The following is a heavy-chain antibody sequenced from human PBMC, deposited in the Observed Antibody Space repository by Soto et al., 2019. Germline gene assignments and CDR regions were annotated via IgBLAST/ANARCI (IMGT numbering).Heavy chain of an antibody. CDR2: IYHSGST. V-gene: IGHV4-30-2*01. CDR3: ARGQVVAAQH. Sequence: QLQLQESGSGLVKPSQTLSLTCAVSGGSISSGGYSWSWIRQPPGKGLEWIGYIYHSGSTDYNPSLQSRVTIPVARAKNQFSLKLSSVPAADTAVYYCARGQVVAAQHWGQGTLVTVSS. J-gene: IGHJ4*02. D-gene: IGHD2-15*01. CDR1: GGSISSGGYS.